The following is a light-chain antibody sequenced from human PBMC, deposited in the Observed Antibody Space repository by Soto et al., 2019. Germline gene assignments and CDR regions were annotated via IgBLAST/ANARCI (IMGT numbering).Light chain of an antibody. CDR3: QQRSNWLYT. J-gene: IGKJ2*01. Sequence: EILLAQSPATLSLSPGERATLSCKASQDVSIFLAWYQQKPGQAPRLLIHDASNRATGVPARFSGSGSGRDFTLTITSLEPEDFAVYYCQQRSNWLYTFGQGTKLEVK. CDR2: DAS. V-gene: IGKV3-11*02. CDR1: QDVSIF.